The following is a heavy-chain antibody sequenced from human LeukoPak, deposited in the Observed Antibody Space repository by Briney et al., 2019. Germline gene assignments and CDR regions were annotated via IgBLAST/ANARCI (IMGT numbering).Heavy chain of an antibody. Sequence: SETLSLTCSVSGGSISSPNHDWAWIRQPPGQGLEWIGSIYYSGTTYYNLSLKSRVTLSVDTSQNQFSLKLSSVPAADTAIYFCARSLGANTWVGNWFDPWGQGTLVTVSP. CDR3: ARSLGANTWVGNWFDP. CDR1: GGSISSPNHD. V-gene: IGHV4-39*01. CDR2: IYYSGTT. D-gene: IGHD3-10*01. J-gene: IGHJ5*02.